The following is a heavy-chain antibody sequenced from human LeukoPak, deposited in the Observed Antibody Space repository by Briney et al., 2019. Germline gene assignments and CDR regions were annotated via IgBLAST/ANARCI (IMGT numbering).Heavy chain of an antibody. CDR2: ILYDGNNK. CDR3: AKDQEIKGTTLFYFDF. J-gene: IGHJ4*02. D-gene: IGHD1-14*01. V-gene: IGHV3-30*02. CDR1: GFTFSNFG. Sequence: GGSLRLSCTTSGFTFSNFGMHWVRQAPGKGLEWVAFILYDGNNKYYAESVKGRFTISRDNSKRTMFLQMNSLRGDDTAVYYCAKDQEIKGTTLFYFDFWGQGNQVTVSS.